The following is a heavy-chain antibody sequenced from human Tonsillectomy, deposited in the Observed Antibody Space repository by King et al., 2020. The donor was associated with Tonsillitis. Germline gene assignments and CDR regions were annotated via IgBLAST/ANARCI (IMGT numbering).Heavy chain of an antibody. CDR3: AKHPRYSSGWSDWYFDL. D-gene: IGHD6-19*01. CDR1: GFTFSSYA. V-gene: IGHV3-23*04. Sequence: VQLVESGGDLVQPGGSLRLSCAASGFTFSSYAMNWVRQAPGKGLEWVSGISDNGGSTYYADSVKGRFTISRDNSKNTLYMQMNSLRAEDKAVYYCAKHPRYSSGWSDWYFDLWGRGTLVTVSS. J-gene: IGHJ2*01. CDR2: ISDNGGST.